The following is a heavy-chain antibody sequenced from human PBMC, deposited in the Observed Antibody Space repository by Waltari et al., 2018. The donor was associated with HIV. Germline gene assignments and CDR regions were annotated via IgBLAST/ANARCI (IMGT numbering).Heavy chain of an antibody. V-gene: IGHV3-7*01. CDR2: IKQDGGEK. J-gene: IGHJ4*02. D-gene: IGHD2-2*01. CDR3: ATSRTFDY. CDR1: GFTLSSYW. Sequence: EVQLVESGGGLVQPGGSLSPPCPAYGFTLSSYWMSWVRQAPGKGLEWVANIKQDGGEKYYVDSVKGRFAISRDNAQNSLYLQMNNLRAEDTAVYFCATSRTFDYWGQGTLVTVSS.